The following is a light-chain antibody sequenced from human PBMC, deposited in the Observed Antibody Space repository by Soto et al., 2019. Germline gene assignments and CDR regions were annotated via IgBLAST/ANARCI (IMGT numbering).Light chain of an antibody. CDR2: EVY. CDR3: SLYTSENTYV. Sequence: QSALTQPASVSGSPGQSITISCTGTNSDVGGYNYVSWYQQHPGKAPKLIVYEVYSRPSGVPDRFSGSKSGNTASLTISGLQAADEADYYCSLYTSENTYVFGTGTKLTVL. J-gene: IGLJ1*01. V-gene: IGLV2-14*01. CDR1: NSDVGGYNY.